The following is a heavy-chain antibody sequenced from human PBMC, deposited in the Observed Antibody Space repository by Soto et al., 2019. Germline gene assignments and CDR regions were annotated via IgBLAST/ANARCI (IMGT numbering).Heavy chain of an antibody. CDR3: ARGSGWYLGGNYYYGMDV. CDR2: INSDGSRT. Sequence: EVQLVESGGGLVQPGGSLRLSCAASGFTFSSYWMYWVRQAPGKGLVWVSRINSDGSRTSYADSVKGRFTISRDNAKNTLYLQMNSLRAEDTAVYYCARGSGWYLGGNYYYGMDVWGHGTTVTVSS. V-gene: IGHV3-74*01. CDR1: GFTFSSYW. D-gene: IGHD6-19*01. J-gene: IGHJ6*02.